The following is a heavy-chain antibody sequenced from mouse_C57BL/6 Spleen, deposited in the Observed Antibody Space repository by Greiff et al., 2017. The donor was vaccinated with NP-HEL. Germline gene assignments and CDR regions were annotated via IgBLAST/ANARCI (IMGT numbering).Heavy chain of an antibody. CDR2: ISSGSSTI. CDR1: GFTFSDYG. D-gene: IGHD1-1*01. Sequence: EVHLVESGGGLVKPGGSLKLSCAASGFTFSDYGMHWVRQAPEKGLEWVAYISSGSSTIYYADTVKGRFTISRDNAKNTLFLQMTSLRSEDTAMYYCARGNYYDFYYAMDYWGQGTSVTVSS. V-gene: IGHV5-17*01. J-gene: IGHJ4*01. CDR3: ARGNYYDFYYAMDY.